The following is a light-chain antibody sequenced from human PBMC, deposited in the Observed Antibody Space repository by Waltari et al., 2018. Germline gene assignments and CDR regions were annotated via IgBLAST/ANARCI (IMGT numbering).Light chain of an antibody. Sequence: DIQLTQSPSSLSASVEDRVTITCRASQSFSNYLNWYQQKPGEPPKAVISDASTLQSGVPSRFSGSGSGTNFTLNISVLHPEDFASYYCQQSYSFPLSFGQGTKINIK. CDR3: QQSYSFPLS. J-gene: IGKJ2*01. CDR1: QSFSNY. V-gene: IGKV1-39*01. CDR2: DAS.